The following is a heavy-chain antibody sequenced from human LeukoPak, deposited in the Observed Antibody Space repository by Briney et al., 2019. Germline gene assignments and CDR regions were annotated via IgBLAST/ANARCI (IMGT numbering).Heavy chain of an antibody. V-gene: IGHV3-11*06. CDR2: ISSSSSYT. CDR3: ARLTMVRGGTNWYFDL. D-gene: IGHD3-10*01. CDR1: GFTFSDYY. J-gene: IGHJ2*01. Sequence: GGSLRLSCAASGFTFSDYYMSWIRQAPGKGLEWVSYISSSSSYTNYADSVKGRFTISRDNAKNSLYLQMNSLRAEDTAVYYCARLTMVRGGTNWYFDLWGRGTLVTVSS.